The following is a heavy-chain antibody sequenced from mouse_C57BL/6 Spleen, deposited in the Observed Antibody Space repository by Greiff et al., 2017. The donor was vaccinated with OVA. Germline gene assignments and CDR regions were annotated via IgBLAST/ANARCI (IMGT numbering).Heavy chain of an antibody. CDR3: ARGFPITTVLDY. D-gene: IGHD1-1*01. J-gene: IGHJ4*01. Sequence: VQLQQPGTVLVKPGASVKLSCKASGYTFTSYWMHWVKQRPGQGLEWIGNINPSNGGTNYNEKFKSKATLTVDKSSSTAYMQLSSLTSEDSAVYYCARGFPITTVLDYWGQGTSVTVSS. CDR2: INPSNGGT. CDR1: GYTFTSYW. V-gene: IGHV1-53*01.